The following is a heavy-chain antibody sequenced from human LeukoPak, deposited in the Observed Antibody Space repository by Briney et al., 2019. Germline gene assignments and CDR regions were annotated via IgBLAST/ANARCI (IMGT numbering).Heavy chain of an antibody. D-gene: IGHD1-26*01. CDR3: GKAGAESLVRVPTDS. J-gene: IGHJ4*02. CDR1: GFTFSNYA. CDR2: ISYIGGNT. Sequence: PGGSLRLSCAASGFTFSNYAMSWVRQAPGKGLEWVSGISYIGGNTYYADSVRGRFTVSRDNSKNTLYLQMNSLSAEDTAVYYCGKAGAESLVRVPTDSWGQGTLVIVSS. V-gene: IGHV3-23*01.